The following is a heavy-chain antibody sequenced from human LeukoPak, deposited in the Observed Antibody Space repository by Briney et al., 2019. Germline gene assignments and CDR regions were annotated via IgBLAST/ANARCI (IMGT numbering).Heavy chain of an antibody. J-gene: IGHJ3*02. V-gene: IGHV3-9*01. D-gene: IGHD3-22*01. CDR2: ISWNSGSI. CDR1: GFTFDDYA. Sequence: QAGGSLRLSCAASGFTFDDYAMHWVRQAPGKGLEWVSGISWNSGSIGYADSVKGRFTISRDNAKNSLYLQTNSLRAEDTALYYCARRYYDSSGYPGAFDIWGQGTMVTVSS. CDR3: ARRYYDSSGYPGAFDI.